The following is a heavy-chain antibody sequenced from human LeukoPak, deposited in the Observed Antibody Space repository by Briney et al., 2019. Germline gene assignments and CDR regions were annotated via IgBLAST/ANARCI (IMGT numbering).Heavy chain of an antibody. CDR3: AKISTTGKRDFDY. CDR1: GGTFSSYT. D-gene: IGHD1-1*01. J-gene: IGHJ4*02. Sequence: SVKVSCKASGGTFSSYTISWVRQAPGQGLEWMGRIIPILGIANYAQKFPGRVTITADKSTSTAYMELSSLRSEDTAVYYCAKISTTGKRDFDYWGQGTLVTVSS. V-gene: IGHV1-69*02. CDR2: IIPILGIA.